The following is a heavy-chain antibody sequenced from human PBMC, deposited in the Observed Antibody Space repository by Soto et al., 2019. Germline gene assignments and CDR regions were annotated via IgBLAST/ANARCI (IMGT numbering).Heavy chain of an antibody. D-gene: IGHD6-6*01. Sequence: EVQLVESGGGLVQPGGSLRLSCAASGFTFSSYEMNWARQAPGKGLEWVSYISSSGSTIYYADSVKGRFTISRDNAKNSLYLQMNSLRAEDTAVYYCAREIRSSRTTYYYYGMDVWGQGTTVTVSS. V-gene: IGHV3-48*03. CDR3: AREIRSSRTTYYYYGMDV. J-gene: IGHJ6*02. CDR1: GFTFSSYE. CDR2: ISSSGSTI.